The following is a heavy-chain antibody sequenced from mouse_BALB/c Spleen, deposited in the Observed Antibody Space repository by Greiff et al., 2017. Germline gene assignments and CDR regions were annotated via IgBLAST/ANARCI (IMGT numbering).Heavy chain of an antibody. Sequence: EVMLVESGGGLVQPGGSLRLSCATSGFTFTDYYMSWVRQPPGKALEWLGFIRNKANGYTTEYSASVKGRFTISRDNSQSILYLQMNTLRAEDSATYYCARDTYFAWFAYWGQGTLVTVSA. CDR3: ARDTYFAWFAY. J-gene: IGHJ3*01. V-gene: IGHV7-3*02. D-gene: IGHD2-10*01. CDR2: IRNKANGYTT. CDR1: GFTFTDYY.